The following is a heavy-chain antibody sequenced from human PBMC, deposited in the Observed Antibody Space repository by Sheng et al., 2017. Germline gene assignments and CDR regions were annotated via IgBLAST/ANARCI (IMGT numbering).Heavy chain of an antibody. D-gene: IGHD1-26*01. CDR3: ARVRYSGSPGFDY. V-gene: IGHV4-38-2*01. CDR2: VYHSGST. CDR1: GYSISSGYY. Sequence: QVQLQESGPGLVKPSETLSLTCAVSGYSISSGYYWGWIRQPPGKGLEWIGSVYHSGSTYYNPSLKSRVTISVDTSKNQFSLKLSSVTAADTAVYYCARVRYSGSPGFDYWGQGTPVTVSS. J-gene: IGHJ4*02.